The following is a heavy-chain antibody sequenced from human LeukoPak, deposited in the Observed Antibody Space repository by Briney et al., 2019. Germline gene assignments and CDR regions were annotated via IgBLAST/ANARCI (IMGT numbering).Heavy chain of an antibody. CDR3: ARVPRSGWFPFDY. Sequence: SETLSLTCTVSGGSISSYYWSWIRKPPGKGLEGIGYIYYSGSTNYNPSLKSRVTISVDTSKNQFSLKLSSVTAADTAVYYCARVPRSGWFPFDYWGQGTLVTVSS. V-gene: IGHV4-59*13. CDR1: GGSISSYY. D-gene: IGHD6-19*01. CDR2: IYYSGST. J-gene: IGHJ4*02.